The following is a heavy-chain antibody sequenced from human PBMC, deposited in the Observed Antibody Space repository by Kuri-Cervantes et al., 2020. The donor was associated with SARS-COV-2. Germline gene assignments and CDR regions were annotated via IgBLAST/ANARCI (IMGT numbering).Heavy chain of an antibody. J-gene: IGHJ4*02. D-gene: IGHD3-22*01. V-gene: IGHV4-34*01. CDR3: ARGGSMIVVRRYFDY. Sequence: GSLSLACAVYGGSFSVYYWSWIRQPPGKGLEWIGEINHSGSTNYNPSLKSRVTISVDTSKNQFSLKLSSVTAADTAVYYCARGGSMIVVRRYFDYWGQGTLVTVSS. CDR1: GGSFSVYY. CDR2: INHSGST.